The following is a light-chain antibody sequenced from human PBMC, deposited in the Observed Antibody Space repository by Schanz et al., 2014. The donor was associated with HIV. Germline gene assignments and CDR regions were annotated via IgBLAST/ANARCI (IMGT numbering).Light chain of an antibody. V-gene: IGLV2-8*01. CDR2: DVS. CDR1: SSDVGDYNY. J-gene: IGLJ2*01. Sequence: QSALTQPPSASGSPGQSVTISCTGTSSDVGDYNYVSWYQQHPGKAPKLMIYDVSKRPSGVPDRCSGSKSGNTASLTISGRQAEDEADYYCSSYTSSSTRVVFGGGTKVTVL. CDR3: SSYTSSSTRVV.